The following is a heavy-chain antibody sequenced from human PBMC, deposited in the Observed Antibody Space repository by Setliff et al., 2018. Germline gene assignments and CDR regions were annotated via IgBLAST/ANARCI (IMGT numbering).Heavy chain of an antibody. V-gene: IGHV4-59*01. CDR3: ARDRTAYSYGLDV. Sequence: PSETLSLTCTVSGGSISPYFWSWIRQSPGKGLEWIGYIYHNGNTNFNPSLKTRVTMSVDTSKIQFALNLRSVTAADSAVYYCARDRTAYSYGLDVWGQGTTVTVSS. J-gene: IGHJ6*02. D-gene: IGHD5-18*01. CDR2: IYHNGNT. CDR1: GGSISPYF.